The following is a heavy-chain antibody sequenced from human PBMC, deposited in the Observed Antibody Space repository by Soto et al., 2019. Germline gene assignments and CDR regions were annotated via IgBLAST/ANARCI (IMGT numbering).Heavy chain of an antibody. CDR3: APIAVAGTAFDI. J-gene: IGHJ3*02. V-gene: IGHV3-23*01. CDR1: GFTFSSYA. CDR2: ISGSGGST. Sequence: GGSLRLSCAASGFTFSSYAMSWVRQAPGKGLEWVSAISGSGGSTYYADSAKGRFTISRDNSKNTLYLQMNSLRAEDTAVYYCAPIAVAGTAFDIWGQGTMVTVSS. D-gene: IGHD6-19*01.